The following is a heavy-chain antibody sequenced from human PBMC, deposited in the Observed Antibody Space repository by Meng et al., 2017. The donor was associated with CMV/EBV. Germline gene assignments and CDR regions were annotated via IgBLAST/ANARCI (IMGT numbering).Heavy chain of an antibody. J-gene: IGHJ4*02. CDR1: GFTFSDYY. D-gene: IGHD6-6*01. Sequence: GESLKISCAASGFTFSDYYMSWIRQAPGKGLEWVSSISSSSSYIYYADSVKGRFTISRDNAKNSLYLQMNSLRAEDTAVYYCARPGSGSIAAYWGQGTLVTVSS. CDR2: ISSSSSYI. CDR3: ARPGSGSIAAY. V-gene: IGHV3-11*06.